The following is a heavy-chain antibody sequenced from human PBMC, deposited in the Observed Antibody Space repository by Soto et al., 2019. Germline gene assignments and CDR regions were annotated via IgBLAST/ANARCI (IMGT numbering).Heavy chain of an antibody. V-gene: IGHV4-4*02. Sequence: QMQLQESGPGLVKPSETLSLTCAVSSASIITEQRWTWVRQPPGKGLEWIGEIHHSGSTNNNPSLSSRVAMSVDKSKNQFSLNLNSVTAADTALYYCARCFGWYAIDHWGQGTLVIVSS. CDR3: ARCFGWYAIDH. CDR1: SASIITEQR. CDR2: IHHSGST. D-gene: IGHD6-19*01. J-gene: IGHJ4*02.